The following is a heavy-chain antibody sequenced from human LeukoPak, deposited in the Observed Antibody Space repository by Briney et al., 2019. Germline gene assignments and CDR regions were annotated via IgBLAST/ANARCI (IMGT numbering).Heavy chain of an antibody. CDR1: GDSISGFY. J-gene: IGHJ4*02. D-gene: IGHD1-7*01. Sequence: SETLSLTCTVSGDSISGFYWNWVRQPADKGLEWIGRLYTNEDTYYNPSLKSRLTMSVDTSKNQFSLKLRSVTAADTAVYYCARGGRNWNYGARYFDYWGQGTLVTVSS. CDR3: ARGGRNWNYGARYFDY. CDR2: LYTNEDT. V-gene: IGHV4-4*07.